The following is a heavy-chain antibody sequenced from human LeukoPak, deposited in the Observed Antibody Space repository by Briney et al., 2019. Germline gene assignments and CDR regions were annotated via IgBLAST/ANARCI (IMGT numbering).Heavy chain of an antibody. V-gene: IGHV1-18*01. CDR1: GYTFTSYG. D-gene: IGHD6-13*01. CDR3: ARVRAAAGIYYLDY. J-gene: IGHJ4*02. CDR2: ISPHNGDT. Sequence: ASVKVSCEASGYTFTSYGISWVRQAPGQGLEWMGWISPHNGDTNYAQKLQGRVTMTTDTSTGTAYMELRSLRSDDTAVYYCARVRAAAGIYYLDYWGQGTLVTVSS.